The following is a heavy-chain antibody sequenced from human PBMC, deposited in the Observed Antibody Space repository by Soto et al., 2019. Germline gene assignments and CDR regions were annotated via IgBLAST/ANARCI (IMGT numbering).Heavy chain of an antibody. CDR1: GYTFTGYY. Sequence: GPSVKVSCKASGYTFTGYYIHWVRQAPGQGLEWMGWINPNSGGTNYPPNFRDRVTMTTDTSINTAYMELSRPTSDDTAVYYCARDRVDYSSFHYGMDVWGQGITVTV. CDR2: INPNSGGT. J-gene: IGHJ6*02. CDR3: ARDRVDYSSFHYGMDV. D-gene: IGHD6-19*01. V-gene: IGHV1-2*02.